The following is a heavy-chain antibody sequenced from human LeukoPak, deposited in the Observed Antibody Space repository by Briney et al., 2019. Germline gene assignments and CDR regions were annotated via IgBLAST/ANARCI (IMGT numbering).Heavy chain of an antibody. V-gene: IGHV3-33*01. J-gene: IGHJ4*02. CDR1: GRTFSSSG. Sequence: YPGGCLILCCAASGRTFSSSGMQSVRQAPGKGMKWVAVIWNDGIEKYYANSVKGRFTISRDNSKNTLYLQMNSLRAEDTAVYYCASRNWYIDYWGQGTLVTVSS. CDR2: IWNDGIEK. CDR3: ASRNWYIDY. D-gene: IGHD1-14*01.